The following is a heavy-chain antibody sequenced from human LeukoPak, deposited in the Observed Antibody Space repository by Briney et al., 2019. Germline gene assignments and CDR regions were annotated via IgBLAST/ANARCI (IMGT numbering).Heavy chain of an antibody. CDR2: MNPNSGNT. Sequence: ASVKVSCKASGYTFTSYDINWVRQATGQGLEWMGWMNPNSGNTGYAQKFQGIVTMTRNTSISTAYMELSSLRPEDTAVYYCARTGKGYYDFWSGYYTGGGVDYWGQGTLVTVSS. V-gene: IGHV1-8*01. CDR3: ARTGKGYYDFWSGYYTGGGVDY. D-gene: IGHD3-3*01. J-gene: IGHJ4*02. CDR1: GYTFTSYD.